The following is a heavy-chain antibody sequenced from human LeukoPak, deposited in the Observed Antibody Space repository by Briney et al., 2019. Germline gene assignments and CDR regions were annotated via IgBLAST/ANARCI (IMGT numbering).Heavy chain of an antibody. J-gene: IGHJ3*02. CDR2: ISAYNGNT. D-gene: IGHD3-3*01. CDR1: GYTVTSYG. CDR3: ARDLGVTIFGVVIIDAFDI. V-gene: IGHV1-18*01. Sequence: GASVKVSCKAAGYTVTSYGISWVRQAPGQGLEGMGWISAYNGNTNYAQKLQGRVTMTTDTSTTTAYMALRSLRSDDTAVYYSARDLGVTIFGVVIIDAFDIWGQGTMVTVSS.